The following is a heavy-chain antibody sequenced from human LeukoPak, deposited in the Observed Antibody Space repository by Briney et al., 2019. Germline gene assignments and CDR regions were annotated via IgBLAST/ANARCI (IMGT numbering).Heavy chain of an antibody. CDR3: ARTRYYYNSRSYGAPYYFDY. D-gene: IGHD3-10*01. J-gene: IGHJ4*02. CDR1: GGSIRSSSYY. Sequence: SETLSLTCSVSGGSIRSSSYYWAWIRQPPGEGLEWIGSIYSSGFTSYKPSLKSRVTISVDTSKNQFSLKLSSVTAADTAVYYCARTRYYYNSRSYGAPYYFDYWGQGTLVTVSS. V-gene: IGHV4-39*01. CDR2: IYSSGFT.